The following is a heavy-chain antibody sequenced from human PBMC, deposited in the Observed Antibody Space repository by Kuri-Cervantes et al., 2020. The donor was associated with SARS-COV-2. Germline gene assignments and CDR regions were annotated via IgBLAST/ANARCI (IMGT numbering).Heavy chain of an antibody. CDR2: INYSGTT. D-gene: IGHD6-19*01. CDR3: ARLRRHNNGWLATGYYMDV. V-gene: IGHV4-34*01. CDR1: GGSFSNFH. Sequence: SETLSLTCGVYGGSFSNFHWNWVRQPPGKGLEWIGEINYSGTTNYNPSLKSRVTISVDTSKNQFSLNLTSVTAADTAVYYCARLRRHNNGWLATGYYMDVWGKGTTVTVSS. J-gene: IGHJ6*03.